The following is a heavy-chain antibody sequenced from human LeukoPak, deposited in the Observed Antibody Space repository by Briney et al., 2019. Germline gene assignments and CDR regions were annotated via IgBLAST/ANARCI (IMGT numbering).Heavy chain of an antibody. CDR1: GGSINSGNW. CDR3: ASVYYYDTPLLLWFDP. J-gene: IGHJ5*02. CDR2: IFHSGST. D-gene: IGHD3-22*01. Sequence: SGTLSLTCAVSGGSINSGNWWSWVRQPPGKGLEWIGEIFHSGSTNYNLSLKSRVTISVDKSKNQFSLKLSSVTAADTAVYYCASVYYYDTPLLLWFDPWGQGTLVTVSS. V-gene: IGHV4-4*02.